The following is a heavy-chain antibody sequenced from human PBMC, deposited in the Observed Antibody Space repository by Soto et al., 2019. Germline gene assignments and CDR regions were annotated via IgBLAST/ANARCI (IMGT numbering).Heavy chain of an antibody. Sequence: ASVKVSCKVSGYTLTELSMHWVRQAPGKGLEWMGGFDPEDGETIYAQKFQGRVTMTEDTSTDTAYMELSSLRSEDTAVYYCATGTHDYGDYVRFSGAFDIWGQGTMVTVSS. V-gene: IGHV1-24*01. D-gene: IGHD4-17*01. J-gene: IGHJ3*02. CDR1: GYTLTELS. CDR2: FDPEDGET. CDR3: ATGTHDYGDYVRFSGAFDI.